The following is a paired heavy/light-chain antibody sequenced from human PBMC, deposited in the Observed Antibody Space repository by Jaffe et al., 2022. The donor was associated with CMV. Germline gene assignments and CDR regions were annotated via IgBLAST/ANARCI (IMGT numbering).Light chain of an antibody. Sequence: QSALTQPASVSGSPGQSITISCTGTSSDVGVYNYVSWYQQHPGKAPKLLIYDVNNRPSGVSNRFSGSKSGNTASLTISGLQAEDEADYYCNSYTKSGTRVVFGGGTKLTVL. J-gene: IGLJ3*02. CDR3: NSYTKSGTRVV. CDR1: SSDVGVYNY. CDR2: DVN. V-gene: IGLV2-14*03.
Heavy chain of an antibody. J-gene: IGHJ6*03. Sequence: QVTLRESGPALVKPTQTLTLTCTFSGFSLTTSGMCVSWIRQPPGKALQWLARIDWDDDKWYTSSLETRLTISMDTSKNQVVLTMTDMDPVDTATYFCARTGYGSTYRAGYYYYMDVWGQGTAVTVSS. D-gene: IGHD6-13*01. V-gene: IGHV2-70*15. CDR2: IDWDDDK. CDR3: ARTGYGSTYRAGYYYYMDV. CDR1: GFSLTTSGMC.